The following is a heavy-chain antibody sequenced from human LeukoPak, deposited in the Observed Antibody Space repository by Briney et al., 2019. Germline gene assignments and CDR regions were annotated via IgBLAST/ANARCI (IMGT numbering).Heavy chain of an antibody. CDR2: INPNSGGT. Sequence: ASVKVSCTASGYTFTGYYMHWVRQAPGQGLEWMGRINPNSGGTNYAQKFQGRVTMTRDTSISTAYMELSRLRSDDTAVYYCASYGDDILTGYYIHFDYWGQGTLVTVSP. V-gene: IGHV1-2*06. CDR1: GYTFTGYY. CDR3: ASYGDDILTGYYIHFDY. D-gene: IGHD3-9*01. J-gene: IGHJ4*02.